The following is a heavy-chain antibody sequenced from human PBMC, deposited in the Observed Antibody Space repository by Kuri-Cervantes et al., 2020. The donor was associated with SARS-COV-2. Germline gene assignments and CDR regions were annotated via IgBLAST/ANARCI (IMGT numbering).Heavy chain of an antibody. Sequence: GESLKISCAASGFTFSSYSMNWVRQAPGKGLEWVSYISSSSSTIYYADSVKGRFTISRDNAKNSLYLQMNSLRDEDTAVHYCARAISSWFDHWGQGTLVTVSS. CDR3: ARAISSWFDH. D-gene: IGHD6-13*01. CDR2: ISSSSSTI. CDR1: GFTFSSYS. J-gene: IGHJ5*02. V-gene: IGHV3-48*02.